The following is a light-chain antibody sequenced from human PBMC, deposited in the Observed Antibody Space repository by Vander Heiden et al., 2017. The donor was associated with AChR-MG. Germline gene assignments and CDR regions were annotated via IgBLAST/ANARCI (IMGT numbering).Light chain of an antibody. Sequence: DIQMTQSPSSLSASVGDRVTITCRASQSIGTYLNWYQQKPGKAPNLLIYGASRLQSGVPSRFSGSGYGTDFTLTISSLQPEDFASYYCQQSHSAPPWTFGQGTKVEVK. J-gene: IGKJ1*01. V-gene: IGKV1-39*01. CDR2: GAS. CDR3: QQSHSAPPWT. CDR1: QSIGTY.